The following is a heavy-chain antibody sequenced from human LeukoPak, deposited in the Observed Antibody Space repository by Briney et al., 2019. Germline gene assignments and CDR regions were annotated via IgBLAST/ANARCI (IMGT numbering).Heavy chain of an antibody. CDR2: ITSSGNTI. CDR1: GFTFSSYE. J-gene: IGHJ3*02. D-gene: IGHD6-19*01. V-gene: IGHV3-48*03. CDR3: ARDSVAGSQDAFDI. Sequence: GGSLRLSCAASGFTFSSYEMNWVRQVPGKGLEWVSYITSSGNTIYYVDSVKGRFTISRDNAKNSLYLQMNSLRAEDTAVYCCARDSVAGSQDAFDIWGQGTMVTVSS.